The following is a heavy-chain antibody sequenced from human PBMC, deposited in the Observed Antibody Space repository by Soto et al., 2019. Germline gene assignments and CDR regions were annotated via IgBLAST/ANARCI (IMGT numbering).Heavy chain of an antibody. Sequence: QVQLVQSGAEVKKPGSSVKVSCKASGGTFSSYAISWVRQAPGQGLEWMGGIIPIFGTANYAQKFQGRVTITADESRSTAYTELSSLRSEDTAVYYCAREYRYCISTSCPIDYWGQGTLVTVSS. CDR3: AREYRYCISTSCPIDY. J-gene: IGHJ4*02. CDR2: IIPIFGTA. D-gene: IGHD2-2*01. V-gene: IGHV1-69*12. CDR1: GGTFSSYA.